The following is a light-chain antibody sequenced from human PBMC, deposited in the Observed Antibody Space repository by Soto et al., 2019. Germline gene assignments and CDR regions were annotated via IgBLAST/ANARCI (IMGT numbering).Light chain of an antibody. J-gene: IGKJ2*01. CDR1: ESLSYF. CDR3: QSYNDWPFA. CDR2: GVS. V-gene: IGKV3-15*01. Sequence: EIVVTQSPATLSVSPGERVTLSCRASESLSYFLAWYQHKPGQSPRLLIYGVSTRVAGVPSRFSGGGSATDFTLTISSLQSEDFAVYYCQSYNDWPFAFGQGTKLEI.